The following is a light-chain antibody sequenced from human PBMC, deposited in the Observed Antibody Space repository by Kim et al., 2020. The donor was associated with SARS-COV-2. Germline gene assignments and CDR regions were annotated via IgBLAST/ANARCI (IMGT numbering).Light chain of an antibody. V-gene: IGKV3-11*01. CDR3: QQRDNWT. CDR1: QSINRY. J-gene: IGKJ1*01. CDR2: DAS. Sequence: LSFAPGESATLSGRASQSINRYLAWYQQRPGQAPRLLIFDASHRATGIPARFSGSGSGTDFTLTISSLEPEDFAVYYCQQRDNWTFGQGTKVDIK.